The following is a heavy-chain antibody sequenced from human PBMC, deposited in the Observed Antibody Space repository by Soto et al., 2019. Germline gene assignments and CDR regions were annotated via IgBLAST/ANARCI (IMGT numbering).Heavy chain of an antibody. CDR2: ISSSSSYI. V-gene: IGHV3-21*01. D-gene: IGHD5-18*01. Sequence: EVQLVESGGGLVKPGGSLRLSCAASGFTFNSYSMNWVRQAPGKGLEWVSSISSSSSYIHYADSVKGRFTISRDNAKNSLYLQLNSLRAEDTAVYYCARDVEWEAGYIYGYGSWGQGTLVTVSS. CDR3: ARDVEWEAGYIYGYGS. J-gene: IGHJ5*02. CDR1: GFTFNSYS.